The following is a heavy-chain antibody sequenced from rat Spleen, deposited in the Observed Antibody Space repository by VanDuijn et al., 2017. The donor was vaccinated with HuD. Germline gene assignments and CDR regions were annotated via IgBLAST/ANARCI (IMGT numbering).Heavy chain of an antibody. Sequence: EVQLVESDGGLVQPGRSLKFSCAASGFTFSDYGVAWVRQAPTTGLEWVATISYGDSSGHSGTYYRDSVKGRFTISRDNARRTLHLHMNSLRPEDTATYYCTRASYSGAVLYTTDYWGQGVMVTVSS. CDR2: ISYGDSSGHSGT. CDR1: GFTFSDYG. V-gene: IGHV5-29*01. D-gene: IGHD1-6*01. J-gene: IGHJ2*01. CDR3: TRASYSGAVLYTTDY.